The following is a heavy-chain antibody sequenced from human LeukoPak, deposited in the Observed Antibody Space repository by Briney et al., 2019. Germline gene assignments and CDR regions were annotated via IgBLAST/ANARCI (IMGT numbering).Heavy chain of an antibody. J-gene: IGHJ6*02. CDR1: VYTFTTYG. V-gene: IGHV1-18*01. CDR2: ISAYNGNT. D-gene: IGHD1-14*01. Sequence: GASVNVSCKPSVYTFTTYGISWVRQAPGQGLEWVGWISAYNGNTNYAQKLQGRVTMTTDTSTSTAYMELRSLRSDDTAVYYCARDPGQVYYGMDVWGQGTTVTVSS. CDR3: ARDPGQVYYGMDV.